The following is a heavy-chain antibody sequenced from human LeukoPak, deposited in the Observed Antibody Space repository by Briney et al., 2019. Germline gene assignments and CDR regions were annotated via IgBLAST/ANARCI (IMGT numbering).Heavy chain of an antibody. V-gene: IGHV4-39*01. CDR2: IYYSGST. CDR1: GGSISSSSYY. J-gene: IGHJ4*02. CDR3: ARLGGQYSADYFDY. Sequence: SETLSLTCTVSGGSISSSSYYWGWIRQPPGKGLEWIGSIYYSGSTYYNPSLKSRVTISVDTSKNQFSLKLSSVTAADTAVYYCARLGGQYSADYFDYWGQGTLVTVSS. D-gene: IGHD2-21*01.